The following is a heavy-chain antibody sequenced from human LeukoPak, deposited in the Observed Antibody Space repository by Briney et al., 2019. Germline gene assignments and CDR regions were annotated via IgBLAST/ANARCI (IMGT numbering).Heavy chain of an antibody. D-gene: IGHD6-13*01. Sequence: PGGSLRLSCAASGFTFSNYAMSWVRQAPGKGLEWVSPISNRGGVTYYAESVKGRFTISRDNSKNTLYLQMNSLRAEDTAIYYCAKARGAAAANDFDYRGQGTLVTVSS. CDR2: ISNRGGVT. V-gene: IGHV3-23*01. CDR1: GFTFSNYA. J-gene: IGHJ4*02. CDR3: AKARGAAAANDFDY.